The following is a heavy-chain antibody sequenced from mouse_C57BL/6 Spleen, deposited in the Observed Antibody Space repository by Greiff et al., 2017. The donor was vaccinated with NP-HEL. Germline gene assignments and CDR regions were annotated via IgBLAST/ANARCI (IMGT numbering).Heavy chain of an antibody. D-gene: IGHD2-2*01. J-gene: IGHJ4*01. V-gene: IGHV1-82*01. CDR1: GYAFSSSW. Sequence: QVQLKQSGPELVKPGASVKISCKASGYAFSSSWMNWVKQRPGKGLEWIGRIYPGDGDTNYNGKFKGKATLTADKSSSTAYMQLSSLTSEESAVYYCARIEGLRQDAMDYWGQGTSVTVSS. CDR2: IYPGDGDT. CDR3: ARIEGLRQDAMDY.